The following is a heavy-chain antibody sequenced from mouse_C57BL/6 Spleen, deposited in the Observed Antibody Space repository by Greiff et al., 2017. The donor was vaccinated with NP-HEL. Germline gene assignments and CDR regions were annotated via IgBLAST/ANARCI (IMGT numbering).Heavy chain of an antibody. CDR1: GFSLTSYA. V-gene: IGHV2-9-1*01. Sequence: VQLQQSGPGLVAPSQSLSITCTVSGFSLTSYAISWVRQPPGKGLEWLGVIWTGGGTNYNSALKSRLSISKDNSKSQVFLKMNSLQTDDTARYYGAREQLRLLDYAMDYWGQGTSVTVSS. J-gene: IGHJ4*01. D-gene: IGHD3-2*02. CDR3: AREQLRLLDYAMDY. CDR2: IWTGGGT.